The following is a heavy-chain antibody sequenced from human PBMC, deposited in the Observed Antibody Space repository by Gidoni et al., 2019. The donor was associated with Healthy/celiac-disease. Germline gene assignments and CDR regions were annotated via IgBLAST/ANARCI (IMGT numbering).Heavy chain of an antibody. Sequence: QVQLVQSGAEVKKPGSSVKVSCKASGGTFSSYAISWVRQAPGQGLEWMGGIIPIFGTANYAQKFQGRVTITADESTSTAYMELSSLRSEDTAVYYCARDRFGLGYSYYYGMDVWGQGTTVTVSS. V-gene: IGHV1-69*01. J-gene: IGHJ6*02. CDR1: GGTFSSYA. CDR2: IIPIFGTA. CDR3: ARDRFGLGYSYYYGMDV. D-gene: IGHD5-18*01.